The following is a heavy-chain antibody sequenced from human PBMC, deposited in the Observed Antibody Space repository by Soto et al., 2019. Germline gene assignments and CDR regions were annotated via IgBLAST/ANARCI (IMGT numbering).Heavy chain of an antibody. CDR2: ISGSGGST. V-gene: IGHV3-23*01. CDR1: GFTFSSYA. J-gene: IGHJ4*02. CDR3: AKDYDILTGYSYFDY. Sequence: GGSLRLSCAASGFTFSSYAMSWVRQAPGKGLEWVSAISGSGGSTYYADSVKGRFTISRDNSKNTLYLQMNSLRAEDTAIYYCAKDYDILTGYSYFDYGGQGTLVTVSS. D-gene: IGHD3-9*01.